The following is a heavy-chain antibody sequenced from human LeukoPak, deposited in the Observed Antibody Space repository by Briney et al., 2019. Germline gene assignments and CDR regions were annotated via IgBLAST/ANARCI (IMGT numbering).Heavy chain of an antibody. V-gene: IGHV4-31*03. D-gene: IGHD1-26*01. CDR1: GGSIGSGGYY. CDR3: ARDVTGGSYFDY. Sequence: SETLSLTCTVSGGSIGSGGYYWSWIRQYPGKGLGWIGYIYYSGTVYYNPSLKSRVTMSVDTYKNQFSLKLISVTAADTAVHYCARDVTGGSYFDYWGQGTLVTVSS. CDR2: IYYSGTV. J-gene: IGHJ4*02.